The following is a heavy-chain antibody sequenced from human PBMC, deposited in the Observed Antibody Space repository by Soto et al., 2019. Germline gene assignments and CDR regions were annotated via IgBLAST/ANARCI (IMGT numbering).Heavy chain of an antibody. CDR1: GFTFSSYW. CDR3: ARESGRVTYYYDSSGYYYVDEHYGTDV. D-gene: IGHD3-22*01. J-gene: IGHJ6*02. CDR2: IKQDGSEK. V-gene: IGHV3-7*03. Sequence: GGSLRLSCAASGFTFSSYWMSWVRQAPGKGLEWVANIKQDGSEKYYVDSVKGRFTISRDNAKNSLYLQMNSLRAEDTAVYYCARESGRVTYYYDSSGYYYVDEHYGTDVWGQGTTVTVSS.